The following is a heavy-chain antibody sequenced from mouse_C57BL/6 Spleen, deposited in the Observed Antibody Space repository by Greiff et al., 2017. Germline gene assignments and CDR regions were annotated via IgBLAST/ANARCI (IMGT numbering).Heavy chain of an antibody. CDR3: AQLTGRYYFDY. J-gene: IGHJ2*01. Sequence: QVQLQQSGPELVKPGASVKISCKASGYAFSSSWMNWVKQRPGKGLEWIGRIYPGDGDTNYNGKFKGKATLTVDKSSSTAYMQLSSLTSEDSAVYYCAQLTGRYYFDYWGQGTTLTVSS. CDR2: IYPGDGDT. CDR1: GYAFSSSW. D-gene: IGHD4-1*01. V-gene: IGHV1-82*01.